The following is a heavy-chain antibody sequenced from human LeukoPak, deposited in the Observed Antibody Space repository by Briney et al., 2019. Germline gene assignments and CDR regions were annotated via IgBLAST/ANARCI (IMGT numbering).Heavy chain of an antibody. Sequence: GGSLRLSCSASGFTFSSYAMHWVRQAPGKGLEYVSAISSNGGSTYYADSVKGRFTISRDNSKNTLYLQMSSLRAEDTAVYYCVKTTGYSSSGYWVYFDYWGQGTLVTVSS. J-gene: IGHJ4*02. CDR2: ISSNGGST. CDR3: VKTTGYSSSGYWVYFDY. V-gene: IGHV3-64D*06. CDR1: GFTFSSYA. D-gene: IGHD6-13*01.